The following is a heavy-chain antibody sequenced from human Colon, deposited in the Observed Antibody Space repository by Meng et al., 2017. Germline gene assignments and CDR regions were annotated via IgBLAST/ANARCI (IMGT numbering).Heavy chain of an antibody. Sequence: ASVKVSCKASGYTFTNYALHWVRQAPGQRPEWMGWITAANGNTQYSQKFQDRITIITDTSASTTYMELSSLKPEDTAVYYCARGAAVAGTFDYWGQGTLVTVSS. CDR2: ITAANGNT. CDR1: GYTFTNYA. V-gene: IGHV1-3*01. CDR3: ARGAAVAGTFDY. D-gene: IGHD6-19*01. J-gene: IGHJ4*02.